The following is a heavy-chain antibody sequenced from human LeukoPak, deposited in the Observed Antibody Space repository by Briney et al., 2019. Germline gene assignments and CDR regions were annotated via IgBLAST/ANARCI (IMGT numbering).Heavy chain of an antibody. D-gene: IGHD1-14*01. CDR1: GFTVSTKD. CDR2: ICGCGSI. CDR3: ATVRGSTPPDHYMHV. J-gene: IGHJ6*03. V-gene: IGHV3-53*01. Sequence: GGSLRLSCAASGFTVSTKDMSWVRQAPGQGLEWGSGICGCGSIYYADSVKGPFTISRDNSKNPLYLQMNSLRAEHTAVYYCATVRGSTPPDHYMHVWGKGATVTVSS.